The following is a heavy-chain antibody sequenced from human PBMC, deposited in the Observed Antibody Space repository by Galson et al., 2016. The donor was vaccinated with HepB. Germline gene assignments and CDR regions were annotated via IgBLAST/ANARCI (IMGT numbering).Heavy chain of an antibody. Sequence: SVKVSCKASGDTFNNYGLSWVRQAPGQGLEWMGGLIPLIGTANYAQKFRGRVTITADESTTTAYMELRGLRSDDTAVYYCASEYIVVVTAAPYYYHYGMDVWGQGTTVTVSS. D-gene: IGHD2-21*02. CDR1: GDTFNNYG. CDR2: LIPLIGTA. J-gene: IGHJ6*02. CDR3: ASEYIVVVTAAPYYYHYGMDV. V-gene: IGHV1-69*13.